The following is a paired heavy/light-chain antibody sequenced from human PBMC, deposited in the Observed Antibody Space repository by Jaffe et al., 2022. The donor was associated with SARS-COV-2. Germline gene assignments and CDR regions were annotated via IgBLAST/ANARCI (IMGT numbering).Light chain of an antibody. J-gene: IGKJ4*01. CDR2: DAS. V-gene: IGKV3-20*01. Sequence: EIVLTQSPGTLSSSPGERATLSCRASQRINNYIAWYQQKPGRAPRLLIYDASSRASVIPDRFSGSGSGTDFTLTISRLEPEDFAVYYCQQYGSSPLTFGGGTKVDIK. CDR3: QQYGSSPLT. CDR1: QRINNY.
Heavy chain of an antibody. CDR2: IFYSGTT. CDR1: GGSISSSDYY. V-gene: IGHV4-39*01. J-gene: IGHJ4*02. CDR3: ARQTFRWLVPRYIGS. D-gene: IGHD6-19*01. Sequence: QLQLQESGPRLARPSETLSLTCDVSGGSISSSDYYWGWIRQSPGNRPEWIGSIFYSGTTHYNPALRSRATISVDTSKSQFFLKLKSVTAADTAVYYCARQTFRWLVPRYIGSWGQGTLVTVSA.